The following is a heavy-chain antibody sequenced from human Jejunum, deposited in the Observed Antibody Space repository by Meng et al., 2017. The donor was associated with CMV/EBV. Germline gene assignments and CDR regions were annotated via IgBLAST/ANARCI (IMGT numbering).Heavy chain of an antibody. V-gene: IGHV1-69*01. Sequence: SFVSSWVRQAPGQGPEWMGGIIPMFATAKYSQKFQGRVTITADESTSTAYMEVSSLRPEDTAVYYCAKDIRGSGLFDHYYGLDVWGQGTTVTVSS. J-gene: IGHJ6*02. CDR1: SFV. CDR2: IIPMFATA. D-gene: IGHD3-16*01. CDR3: AKDIRGSGLFDHYYGLDV.